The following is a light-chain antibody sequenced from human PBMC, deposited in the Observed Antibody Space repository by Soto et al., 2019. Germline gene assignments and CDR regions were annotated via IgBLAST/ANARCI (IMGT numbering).Light chain of an antibody. Sequence: QSVLTQPPSASGTPGQRVTISCSGSSSNIGSNYVYWYQQLPGTAPKPLIYRNNQRPSGVPDRFSGSMSGTSASLALSGFGSEDEAESYCAARADGLSGPVFGGGTKVTVL. CDR2: RNN. CDR1: SSNIGSNY. V-gene: IGLV1-47*01. CDR3: AARADGLSGPV. J-gene: IGLJ2*01.